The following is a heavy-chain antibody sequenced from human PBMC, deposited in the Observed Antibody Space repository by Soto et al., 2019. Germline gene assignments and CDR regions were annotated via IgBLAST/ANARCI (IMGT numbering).Heavy chain of an antibody. V-gene: IGHV4-59*06. D-gene: IGHD6-13*01. Sequence: SETLSLTCTVSGGSISSYYWSWIRQHPGKGLEWIGYIYYSGSTYYNPSLKSRVTISVDTSKNQFSLKLSSVTAADTAVYYCARARSGGIAAAGIDYYYYGMDVWGQGTTVTVSS. CDR3: ARARSGGIAAAGIDYYYYGMDV. CDR1: GGSISSYY. CDR2: IYYSGST. J-gene: IGHJ6*02.